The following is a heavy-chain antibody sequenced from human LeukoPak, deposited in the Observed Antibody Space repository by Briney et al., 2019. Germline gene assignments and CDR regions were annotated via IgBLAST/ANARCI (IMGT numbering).Heavy chain of an antibody. CDR2: INHSGTT. V-gene: IGHV4-34*01. Sequence: PSEILSLTCAVYGGSFSGYYWNWIRQSPGKGLEWIEEINHSGTTSYNPSLKSRVTISVDTSKNQFSLKLSSVTAADTTVYYCARGFGSGWSTLFDYWGQGTLVTVSS. CDR3: ARGFGSGWSTLFDY. J-gene: IGHJ4*02. CDR1: GGSFSGYY. D-gene: IGHD6-19*01.